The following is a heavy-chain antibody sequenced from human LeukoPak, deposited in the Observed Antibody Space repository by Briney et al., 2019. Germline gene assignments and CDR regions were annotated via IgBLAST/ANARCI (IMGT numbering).Heavy chain of an antibody. CDR2: IYHSGTT. D-gene: IGHD6-19*01. Sequence: SETLSLTCTVSGGSISSSRNYWGWIRQPPGKGLEWIASIYHSGTTYYNPSLKSRVTIFVHTSDNHFSLKLSAVTAVDTAAYYCATGGGIAVAHAWGQGIVVTVSS. J-gene: IGHJ4*02. V-gene: IGHV4-39*01. CDR1: GGSISSSRNY. CDR3: ATGGGIAVAHA.